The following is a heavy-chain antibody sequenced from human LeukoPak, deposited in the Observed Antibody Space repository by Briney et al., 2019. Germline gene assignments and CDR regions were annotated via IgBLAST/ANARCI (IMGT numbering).Heavy chain of an antibody. J-gene: IGHJ3*02. CDR1: GGSISSSSYY. Sequence: SETLSLTCTVSGGSISSSSYYWGWIRQPPGKGLEWIGTIYYSGNTYYNPSLKSRVAISIDTSKNQFSLKLYSVTAADSAVYSCARILGSGSYWSGSRRRIDIWGQGTMVTVS. V-gene: IGHV4-39*07. CDR3: ARILGSGSYWSGSRRRIDI. D-gene: IGHD2-8*02. CDR2: IYYSGNT.